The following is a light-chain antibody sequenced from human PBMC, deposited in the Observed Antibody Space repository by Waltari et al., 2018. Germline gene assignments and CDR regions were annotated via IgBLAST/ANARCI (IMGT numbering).Light chain of an antibody. J-gene: IGKJ1*01. CDR1: QGIRND. CDR3: LQDYSYPWT. Sequence: AIQMTQSPPSLSASVGDSVTITYRASQGIRNDLGWYQQRPGKAPMLLIYDASSLQTGVPARFSGSGSGTGFTLTISSLEPEDFGAYYCLQDYSYPWTFGQGTKVEVK. V-gene: IGKV1-6*01. CDR2: DAS.